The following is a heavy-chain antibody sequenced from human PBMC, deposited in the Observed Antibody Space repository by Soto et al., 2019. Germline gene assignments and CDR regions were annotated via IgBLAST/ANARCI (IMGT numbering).Heavy chain of an antibody. V-gene: IGHV4-61*01. J-gene: IGHJ4*02. CDR2: IYYSGST. Sequence: QVHLQESGPGLVKPSETLSLTCTVSACSVSSGSYYWSWIRQPPVQVLEWIVYIYYSGSTNYNHSLKSRVNISVDTSKNQFSLKLNSVTAADTAVYYCARGIMTTVTTPPFDYWGQGTMVTVSS. D-gene: IGHD4-17*01. CDR3: ARGIMTTVTTPPFDY. CDR1: ACSVSSGSYY.